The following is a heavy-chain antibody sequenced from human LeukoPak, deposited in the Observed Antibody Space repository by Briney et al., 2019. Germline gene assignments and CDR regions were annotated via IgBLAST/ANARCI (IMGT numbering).Heavy chain of an antibody. Sequence: PGGSLRLSCAASGFTFSRHGMNWVRQAPGKGLEWVSGVSPSGDILYYADSVKGRFTISRDNAKNLLYLQMNSLRAEDTAVYYCARTSVAGRDFDYWGQGTLVTVSS. CDR2: VSPSGDIL. CDR3: ARTSVAGRDFDY. J-gene: IGHJ4*02. CDR1: GFTFSRHG. V-gene: IGHV3-48*03. D-gene: IGHD6-19*01.